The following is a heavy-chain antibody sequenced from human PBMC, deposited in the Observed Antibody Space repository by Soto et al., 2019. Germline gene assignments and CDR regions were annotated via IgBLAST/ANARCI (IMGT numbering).Heavy chain of an antibody. Sequence: SETLSLTCVVSGGSMSSSNWWSWVRQPPGKGLEWIGEIYYSGSTKFNPSLRSRVTVSIDKSKNQFSLKLSSVTAADTAVYYCARGEYGSGARRAFDIWGQGTMVTVSS. CDR1: GGSMSSSNW. J-gene: IGHJ3*02. CDR3: ARGEYGSGARRAFDI. CDR2: IYYSGST. V-gene: IGHV4-4*02. D-gene: IGHD3-10*01.